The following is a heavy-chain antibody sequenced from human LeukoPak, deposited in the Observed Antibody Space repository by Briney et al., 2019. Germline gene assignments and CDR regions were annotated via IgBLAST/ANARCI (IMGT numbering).Heavy chain of an antibody. J-gene: IGHJ5*02. CDR2: ISGSGDGT. V-gene: IGHV3-23*01. D-gene: IGHD3-10*01. CDR1: GFTFSSYG. Sequence: GGSLRLSCAASGFTFSSYGMSWVRQAPGKGLEWVSAISGSGDGTFYADSVKGRFTISRDNSKNTLYLQMNSLRAEATAVYXXXXXXGSXSNNWLDPWGQGTLVTVSS. CDR3: XXXXGSXSNNWLDP.